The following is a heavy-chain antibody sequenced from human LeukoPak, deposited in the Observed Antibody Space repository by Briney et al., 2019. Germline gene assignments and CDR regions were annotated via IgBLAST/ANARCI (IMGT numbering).Heavy chain of an antibody. V-gene: IGHV3-30*04. D-gene: IGHD3-22*01. CDR1: GFTFSTYP. J-gene: IGHJ4*02. CDR3: ARVHDSTGYYHYFDS. CDR2: ISYHGSNE. Sequence: GGSLRLSCEASGFTFSTYPMPWLRQAPDKGLEWVAMISYHGSNEYYADSVKGRFTISRDNPKNTLYLQMNNPRVEDTAMYYCARVHDSTGYYHYFDSWGQGTLVTVCS.